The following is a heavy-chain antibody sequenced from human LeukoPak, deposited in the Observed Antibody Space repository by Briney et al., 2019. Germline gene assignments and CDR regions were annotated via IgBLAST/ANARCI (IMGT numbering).Heavy chain of an antibody. CDR2: ISYDGSNK. Sequence: PGGSLRLSCAASGFTFNTYAMHWVRQAPGKGLEWVAVISYDGSNKYYAESVKGRFTISRDNSKSTLYLQMNSLRAEDTAVYYCARESTVVTTGDYWGQGTLVTVSS. V-gene: IGHV3-30-3*01. CDR1: GFTFNTYA. D-gene: IGHD4-23*01. CDR3: ARESTVVTTGDY. J-gene: IGHJ4*02.